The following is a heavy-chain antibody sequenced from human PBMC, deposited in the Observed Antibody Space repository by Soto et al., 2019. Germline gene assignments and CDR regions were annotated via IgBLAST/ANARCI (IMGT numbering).Heavy chain of an antibody. CDR1: GFPFSRYC. J-gene: IGHJ5*02. CDR2: IFYDGSRK. V-gene: IGHV3-33*01. D-gene: IGHD2-21*02. Sequence: GGALRLSCAASGFPFSRYCLHWVRPAPGKGLEWVAVIFYDGSRKEYAASLKGRFTISRDNSKNTLYLQMNSLRAEDTAVYYCVREESDHEGNWFDPWGQGTLVTVSS. CDR3: VREESDHEGNWFDP.